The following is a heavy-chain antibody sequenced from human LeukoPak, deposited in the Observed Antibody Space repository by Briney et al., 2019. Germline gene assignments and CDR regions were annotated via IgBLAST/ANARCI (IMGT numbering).Heavy chain of an antibody. CDR3: ASFPVYSSPYYFDY. D-gene: IGHD6-13*01. J-gene: IGHJ4*02. CDR1: GGSISSSSYY. CDR2: IYYSGST. Sequence: SETLSLTCTVSGGSISSSSYYWGWIRQPPGKGLEWIGSIYYSGSTYYNPSLKSRDTISVDTSKNQFSLKLSSVTAADTAVYYCASFPVYSSPYYFDYWGQGTLVTVSS. V-gene: IGHV4-39*01.